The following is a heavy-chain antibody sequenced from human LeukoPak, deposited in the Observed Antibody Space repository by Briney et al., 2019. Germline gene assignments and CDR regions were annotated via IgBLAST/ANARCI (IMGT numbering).Heavy chain of an antibody. CDR3: TSAGGYSHPSDY. CDR1: GFTFDDYA. V-gene: IGHV3-43D*03. D-gene: IGHD5-18*01. J-gene: IGHJ4*02. CDR2: ISWDGETT. Sequence: GGSLRLSCAASGFTFDDYAMHWVRQVPGKGLEWVSLISWDGETTHYTDSVKGRFTISRDNSKNSLYLQMNSLSADDTALYYCTSAGGYSHPSDYWGQGTLVTVSS.